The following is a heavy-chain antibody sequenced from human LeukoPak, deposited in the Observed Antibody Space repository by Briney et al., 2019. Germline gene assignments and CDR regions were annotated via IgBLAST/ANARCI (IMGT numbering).Heavy chain of an antibody. CDR1: GFTFSSYG. Sequence: PGRSLRLSCAASGFTFSSYGMHWVRQAPGKGLEWVAVISYDGSNKYYADSVKGRFTISRDNSKNTLYLQMNSLRAEDTAVYYCAKEGEQPLGYYGMDVWGQGTTVTVSS. V-gene: IGHV3-30*18. J-gene: IGHJ6*02. CDR3: AKEGEQPLGYYGMDV. CDR2: ISYDGSNK. D-gene: IGHD6-13*01.